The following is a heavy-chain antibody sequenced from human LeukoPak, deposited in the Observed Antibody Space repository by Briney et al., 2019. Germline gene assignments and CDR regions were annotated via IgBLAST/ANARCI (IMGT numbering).Heavy chain of an antibody. CDR1: GFTFSDYY. J-gene: IGHJ5*02. V-gene: IGHV3-11*05. Sequence: GGSPRLSCAASGFTFSDYYMSWIRQAPGQGLEWVSYISSSSSYTNYADSVKGRLTISRDNAKNSLYLQMNSLRAEDTAVYYCARVIGGIRYFDWYNWFDPWGQGTLVTVSS. CDR2: ISSSSSYT. CDR3: ARVIGGIRYFDWYNWFDP. D-gene: IGHD3-9*01.